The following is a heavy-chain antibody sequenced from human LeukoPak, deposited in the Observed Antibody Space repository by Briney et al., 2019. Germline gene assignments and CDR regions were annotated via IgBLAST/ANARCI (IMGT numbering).Heavy chain of an antibody. V-gene: IGHV3-21*01. CDR2: ISSSSSYI. Sequence: GGSLRLSCAASGFTFSSYSMNWVRQAPGKGLEWVSSISSSSSYIYYADSVKGRFTISRDNAKNSLYLQMNSLRAEDTAVYYCARATGYCSSTSCYSPPYMDVWGKGTTVTVSS. J-gene: IGHJ6*03. CDR1: GFTFSSYS. CDR3: ARATGYCSSTSCYSPPYMDV. D-gene: IGHD2-2*01.